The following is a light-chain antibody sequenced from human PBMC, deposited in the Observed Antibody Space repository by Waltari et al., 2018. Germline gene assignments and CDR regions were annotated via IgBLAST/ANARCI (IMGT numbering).Light chain of an antibody. CDR2: SNN. V-gene: IGLV1-44*01. CDR1: STNIGSNT. Sequence: QSVLTQPPSASGTPGQRVTISCSGSSTNIGSNTVNWYQQLPGTAPKLLLYSNNQRPSGVPDLCSGPKSGTSASLAISGLQSEDEADYYCAAWDDSLNGYVFGTGTKVTVL. J-gene: IGLJ1*01. CDR3: AAWDDSLNGYV.